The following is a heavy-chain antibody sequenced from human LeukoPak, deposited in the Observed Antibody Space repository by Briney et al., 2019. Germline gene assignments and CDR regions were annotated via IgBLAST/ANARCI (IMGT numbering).Heavy chain of an antibody. V-gene: IGHV3-7*01. Sequence: GGSLRLSCAASGFTFSSHWMSWVRQAPGKGLEWVANIKQDGSEKYYVDSVKGRFTISRDNAKNSLYLQMNSLRAEDTAVYYCARELRFLEWLNFDYWGQGTLVTVSS. J-gene: IGHJ4*02. CDR3: ARELRFLEWLNFDY. CDR1: GFTFSSHW. CDR2: IKQDGSEK. D-gene: IGHD3-3*01.